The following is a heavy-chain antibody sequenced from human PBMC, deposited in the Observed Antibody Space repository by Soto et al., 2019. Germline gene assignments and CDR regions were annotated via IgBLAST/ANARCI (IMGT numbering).Heavy chain of an antibody. CDR1: GFYFCNYW. Sequence: GLSLTLSRTASGFYFCNYWMHWVSQAPGKGLVWVSRIHPDGSATYADSVKGRFTISRDNAKKTVFLQMSSLRAEDTAVYYCVTGDYDSLYYFDYWGQGTLVTVSS. CDR3: VTGDYDSLYYFDY. V-gene: IGHV3-74*01. J-gene: IGHJ4*02. D-gene: IGHD4-17*01. CDR2: IHPDGSA.